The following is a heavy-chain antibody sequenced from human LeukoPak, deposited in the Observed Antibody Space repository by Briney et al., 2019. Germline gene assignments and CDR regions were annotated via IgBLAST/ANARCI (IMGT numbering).Heavy chain of an antibody. Sequence: ASVKVSCKAFGYTFASYGISWVRQAPGHGLEWLGWISGYDDNTRFAQSLPGRVIMTTDKSTTTAYMELTSLTSDDTAMYYCARDTALITTPGGPDFWGQGTLVTVSS. CDR3: ARDTALITTPGGPDF. D-gene: IGHD6-13*01. CDR2: ISGYDDNT. CDR1: GYTFASYG. V-gene: IGHV1-18*01. J-gene: IGHJ4*02.